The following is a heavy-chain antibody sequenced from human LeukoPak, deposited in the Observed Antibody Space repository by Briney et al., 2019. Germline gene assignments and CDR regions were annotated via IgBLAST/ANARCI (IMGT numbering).Heavy chain of an antibody. J-gene: IGHJ4*02. CDR3: TRDSQGSGIYSVDY. V-gene: IGHV3-7*05. D-gene: IGHD3-10*01. CDR1: GFTFTNNA. CDR2: IKRDGSKI. Sequence: GGSLRLSCAMSGFTFTNNAMTWVRQAPGKGLEWVANIKRDGSKIYYVDSVKGRFTISRDNDKNSLYLQMNSLRAEDTAVYYCTRDSQGSGIYSVDYWGQGTLVTVSS.